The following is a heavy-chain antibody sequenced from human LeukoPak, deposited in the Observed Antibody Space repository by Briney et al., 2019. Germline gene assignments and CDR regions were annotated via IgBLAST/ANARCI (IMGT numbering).Heavy chain of an antibody. J-gene: IGHJ3*02. CDR2: ISNSGSTI. D-gene: IGHD1-26*01. CDR1: GFTFSSYE. Sequence: GGSLRLSCAASGFTFSSYEMNWVRQAPGKGLEWVSYISNSGSTIYYADSVQGRFTISRGNAKNSLYLQMNSLRAEDTAVYYCAREGWGLSVADAFDIWGQGTMVTVSS. CDR3: AREGWGLSVADAFDI. V-gene: IGHV3-48*03.